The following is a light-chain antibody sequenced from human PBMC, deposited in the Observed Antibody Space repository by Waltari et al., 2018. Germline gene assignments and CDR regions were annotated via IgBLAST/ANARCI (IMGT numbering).Light chain of an antibody. J-gene: IGLJ3*02. V-gene: IGLV3-19*01. Sequence: SSELTQDPAVSVALGQTIRFTCQGDTLTTSYASWYQVKPGQAPVLVMYGKDKRPSGIPDRISGYSSGTTSTLTITGAQAEDEADYYWSSRNGRANEVVFAGGTKVTVL. CDR3: SSRNGRANEVV. CDR1: TLTTSY. CDR2: GKD.